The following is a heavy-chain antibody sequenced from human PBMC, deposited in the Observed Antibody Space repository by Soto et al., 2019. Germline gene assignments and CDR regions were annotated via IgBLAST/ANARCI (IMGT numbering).Heavy chain of an antibody. Sequence: GGSLRFSCAASGFTFTNYWMQWVRQAPGKGLLWVSRINSDGSSTSHADSVKGRFTISRDNAKNTLYLQMSSLRAEDTAVYYCARPQYLRDDVFDVWGRGTVDTVSS. CDR3: ARPQYLRDDVFDV. D-gene: IGHD2-2*01. CDR2: INSDGSST. J-gene: IGHJ3*01. V-gene: IGHV3-74*01. CDR1: GFTFTNYW.